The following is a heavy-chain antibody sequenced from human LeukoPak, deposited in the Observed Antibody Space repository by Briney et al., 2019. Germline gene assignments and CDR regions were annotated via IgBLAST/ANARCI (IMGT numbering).Heavy chain of an antibody. D-gene: IGHD1-1*01. CDR2: IYYSGST. CDR1: GGSISSYH. CDR3: AREERNGDYYYGMDV. J-gene: IGHJ6*02. Sequence: SETLSLTCTVSGGSISSYHWSWIRQPPGKGLEWIAYIYYSGSTNYNPSLKSRVTISVDTSKNQFSLKLSSVTAADTAVYYCAREERNGDYYYGMDVWGQGTTVTVSS. V-gene: IGHV4-59*01.